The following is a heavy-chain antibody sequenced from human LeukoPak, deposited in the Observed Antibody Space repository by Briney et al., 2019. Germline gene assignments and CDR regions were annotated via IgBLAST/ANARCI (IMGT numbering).Heavy chain of an antibody. CDR2: INTDGSGK. Sequence: GGSLRLSCVASGFTFRGHWMNWVRQAPGQGMEWVANINTDGSGKYHVDSVQGRFTISRDNAKNSLYLQMNSLRAEDTAGYYCVRDATGLTNWGQGTLVTVSS. D-gene: IGHD4-11*01. CDR1: GFTFRGHW. V-gene: IGHV3-7*01. CDR3: VRDATGLTN. J-gene: IGHJ4*02.